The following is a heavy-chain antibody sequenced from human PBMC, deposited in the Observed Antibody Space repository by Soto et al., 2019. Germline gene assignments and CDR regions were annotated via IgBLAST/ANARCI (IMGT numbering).Heavy chain of an antibody. J-gene: IGHJ6*03. CDR2: ISGSGGIT. CDR3: AEGVPHAFYMDV. Sequence: EVQLLESGGGLVQPGGSLRLSCVASGFTFSSCAMTWVRQAPGKGLEWVSGISGSGGITNYADSVKGRFTISRDNSKNTLYLQMNSLRAEDKAGYYCAEGVPHAFYMDVWGKGTTVTVSS. D-gene: IGHD3-10*01. V-gene: IGHV3-23*01. CDR1: GFTFSSCA.